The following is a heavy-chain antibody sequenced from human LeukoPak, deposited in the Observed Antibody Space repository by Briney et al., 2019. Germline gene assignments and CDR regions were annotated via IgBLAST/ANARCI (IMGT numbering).Heavy chain of an antibody. Sequence: GASVKVSCKASGYTFTSYGISWVRQAPGQGLEWMGWISAYNGNTNYAQKLQGRVTMTTDTSTSTAYMELRSLRSDDTAVYYCASDHYDSSGYRHHAFDIWGQGTMVTVSS. CDR2: ISAYNGNT. CDR3: ASDHYDSSGYRHHAFDI. D-gene: IGHD3-22*01. CDR1: GYTFTSYG. V-gene: IGHV1-18*01. J-gene: IGHJ3*02.